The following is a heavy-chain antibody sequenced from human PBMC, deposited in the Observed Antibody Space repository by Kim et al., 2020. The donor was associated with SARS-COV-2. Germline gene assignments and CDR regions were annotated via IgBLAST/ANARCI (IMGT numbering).Heavy chain of an antibody. D-gene: IGHD2-15*01. J-gene: IGHJ5*02. CDR3: AKVGCSGGSCLNWFAP. V-gene: IGHV3-30*18. CDR1: GFTFSSYG. Sequence: GGSLRLSCAASGFTFSSYGMHWVRQAPGKGLEWVAVISYDGSNKYYADSVKGRFTISRDNSKNTLYLQMNSLRAEDTAVYYCAKVGCSGGSCLNWFAPWGQGPLVTVSS. CDR2: ISYDGSNK.